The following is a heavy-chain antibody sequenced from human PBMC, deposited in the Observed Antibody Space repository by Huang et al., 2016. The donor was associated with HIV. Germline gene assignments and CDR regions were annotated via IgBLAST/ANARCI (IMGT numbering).Heavy chain of an antibody. D-gene: IGHD2-21*02. CDR2: IYPGDSDV. V-gene: IGHV5-51*03. CDR3: ARPPTYSDDGGYYIDAFGV. J-gene: IGHJ3*01. CDR1: GYSFTRQW. Sequence: EVQLVQSGAEMKRPGESLKISCKVSGYSFTRQWIGWVRQMPGKGPEWMGIIYPGDSDVKYSPTCQGQVTISADNSISTAYLQWKSLKVSDTAMYFCARPPTYSDDGGYYIDAFGVWGRGTMVTVS.